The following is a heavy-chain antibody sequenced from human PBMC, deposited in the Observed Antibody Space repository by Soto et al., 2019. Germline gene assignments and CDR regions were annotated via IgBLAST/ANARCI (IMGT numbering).Heavy chain of an antibody. V-gene: IGHV3-30*18. CDR2: ISYDGSNK. D-gene: IGHD2-15*01. CDR1: GFTFRNYA. CDR3: AKLSLVVAAVNFDY. Sequence: QVQLVESGGGVVQPGRSLRLSCAASGFTFRNYAMHWVRQAPGKGLEWVAVISYDGSNKYYADSVKGRFTISRDNSKNTLYLQMNSLRAEDTAVYYCAKLSLVVAAVNFDYWGQGTLVTVSS. J-gene: IGHJ4*02.